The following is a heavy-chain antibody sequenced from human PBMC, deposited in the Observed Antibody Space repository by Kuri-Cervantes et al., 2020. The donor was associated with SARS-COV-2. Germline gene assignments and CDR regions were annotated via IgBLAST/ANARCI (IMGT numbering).Heavy chain of an antibody. V-gene: IGHV5-51*01. Sequence: KVSCKGSGYGFTSYWIGWVRQMPGKGLEWMGIIYPGDSDTRYSPSFQGQVTISADKSISTAYLQWSSLKASDTAMYYCARRGYYDSSGYTFDYWGQGTLVTVSS. CDR2: IYPGDSDT. J-gene: IGHJ4*02. CDR1: GYGFTSYW. D-gene: IGHD3-22*01. CDR3: ARRGYYDSSGYTFDY.